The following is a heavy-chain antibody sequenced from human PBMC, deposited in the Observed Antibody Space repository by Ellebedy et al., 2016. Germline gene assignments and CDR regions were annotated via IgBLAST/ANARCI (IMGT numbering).Heavy chain of an antibody. D-gene: IGHD6-19*01. J-gene: IGHJ4*02. CDR1: GYTFTSYG. CDR3: ARAGVDGSGWYSFDY. CDR2: ISAYNGNT. V-gene: IGHV1-18*01. Sequence: ASVKVSCXASGYTFTSYGISWVRQAPGQGLEWMGWISAYNGNTNYAQKLQGRVTMTTDTSTSTAYMELRSLRSDDTAVYYCARAGVDGSGWYSFDYWGQGTLVTVSS.